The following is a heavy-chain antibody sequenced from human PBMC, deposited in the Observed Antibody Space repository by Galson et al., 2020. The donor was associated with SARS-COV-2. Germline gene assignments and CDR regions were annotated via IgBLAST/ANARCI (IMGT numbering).Heavy chain of an antibody. Sequence: GESLKISCAASGFTFSSYGMHWVRQAPGKGLEWVAVIWYDGSNKYYADSVKGRFTISRDNSKNTLYLQMNSLRAEDTAVYYCARDEGAEAEYRSSWYGGEYFQHWGQGTLVTVSS. CDR2: IWYDGSNK. V-gene: IGHV3-33*01. CDR1: GFTFSSYG. CDR3: ARDEGAEAEYRSSWYGGEYFQH. J-gene: IGHJ1*01. D-gene: IGHD6-13*01.